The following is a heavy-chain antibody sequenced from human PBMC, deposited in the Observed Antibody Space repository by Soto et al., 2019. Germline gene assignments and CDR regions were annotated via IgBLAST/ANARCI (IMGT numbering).Heavy chain of an antibody. CDR1: GFTFSSYA. CDR3: ARGRWFGELFEFYYYGMDV. J-gene: IGHJ6*02. CDR2: ISYDGSNK. V-gene: IGHV3-30-3*01. Sequence: GGSLRLSCAASGFTFSSYAMHWVRQAPGKGLEWVAVISYDGSNKYYADSVKGRFTISRDNSKNTLYLQMNSLRAEDTAVFYCARGRWFGELFEFYYYGMDVWGQGTTVTVSS. D-gene: IGHD3-10*01.